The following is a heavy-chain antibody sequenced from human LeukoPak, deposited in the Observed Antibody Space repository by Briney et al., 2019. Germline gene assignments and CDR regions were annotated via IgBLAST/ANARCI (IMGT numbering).Heavy chain of an antibody. CDR3: ARLHALGAEEFDP. Sequence: SETLSLTCTVSGGSISSYYWSWIRQPPGKGLEWIGYIRYSGSTNYNPSLKSRITISVDTPKNLFSLSLTSVTAADTGVYYCARLHALGAEEFDPWGQGTLVTVSS. V-gene: IGHV4-59*12. D-gene: IGHD3-16*01. CDR1: GGSISSYY. J-gene: IGHJ5*02. CDR2: IRYSGST.